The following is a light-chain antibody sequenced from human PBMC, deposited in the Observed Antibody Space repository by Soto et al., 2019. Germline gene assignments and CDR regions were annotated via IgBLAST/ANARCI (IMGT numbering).Light chain of an antibody. CDR3: QQYHRWPPIT. CDR1: QSFRGL. V-gene: IGKV3-15*01. Sequence: EVVLTQSPFPLSLSPVERASLSFRASQSFRGLLAWYQQKPGQAPRLLIVSSSRRPTDVPARFSGSGSGTDFTLTISSLQSEDFALYYCQQYHRWPPITFGQGTRLEIK. J-gene: IGKJ5*01. CDR2: SSS.